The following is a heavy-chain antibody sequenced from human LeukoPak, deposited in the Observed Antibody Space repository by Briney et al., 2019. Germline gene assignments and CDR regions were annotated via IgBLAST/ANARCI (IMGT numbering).Heavy chain of an antibody. D-gene: IGHD5-24*01. CDR1: GYTFTVYY. CDR2: INPNSGGT. Sequence: ASVKVSCKASGYTFTVYYMHWVRQAPAQGLELMGWINPNSGGTNNAQKFQGRVTMTSDTAISKTYLELSRLRSDDTAVYYRARGGDGYPPLFDYWGQGTLVTVSS. CDR3: ARGGDGYPPLFDY. J-gene: IGHJ4*02. V-gene: IGHV1-2*02.